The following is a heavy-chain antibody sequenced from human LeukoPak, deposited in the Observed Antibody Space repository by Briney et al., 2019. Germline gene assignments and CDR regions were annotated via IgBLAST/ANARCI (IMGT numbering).Heavy chain of an antibody. V-gene: IGHV3-23*01. CDR1: GFTFSSYA. D-gene: IGHD6-13*01. J-gene: IGHJ6*02. CDR3: AKDTDAAGYYYGMDV. Sequence: PGGSLRLSCAASGFTFSSYAMSWVRQAPGKGLEWVSAISGSGGSTYYADSVKGRFTISRDNSKNTLYLQMNSLRAEDTAVYYCAKDTDAAGYYYGMDVWGQGTTVTVSS. CDR2: ISGSGGST.